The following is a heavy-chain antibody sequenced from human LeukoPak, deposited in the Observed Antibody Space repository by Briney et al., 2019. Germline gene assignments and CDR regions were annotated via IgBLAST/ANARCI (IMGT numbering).Heavy chain of an antibody. CDR3: ASGGPTLLRRFDY. CDR2: IIPIFGTA. CDR1: GGTFSRYA. V-gene: IGHV1-69*06. J-gene: IGHJ4*02. D-gene: IGHD2-15*01. Sequence: ASVKVSCKASGGTFSRYAISWVRQAPGQGLEWMGGIIPIFGTANYAQKFQGRVTITADKSTSTAYMELSSLRSEDTAVYYCASGGPTLLRRFDYWGQGTLVTVSS.